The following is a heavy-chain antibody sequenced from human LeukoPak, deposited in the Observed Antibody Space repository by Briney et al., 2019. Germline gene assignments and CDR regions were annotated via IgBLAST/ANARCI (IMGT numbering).Heavy chain of an antibody. Sequence: GGSLRLSCAASGFTFSSYAMSWVRQPPGKGLEWVSAIGGTNGRTYYADSVKGRFTISRDNSKNTLYLQMNSLRDEDTAVYYCAKHYYDTSGTPRYFDYWGQGTLVTVSS. CDR1: GFTFSSYA. CDR2: IGGTNGRT. CDR3: AKHYYDTSGTPRYFDY. V-gene: IGHV3-23*01. D-gene: IGHD3-22*01. J-gene: IGHJ4*02.